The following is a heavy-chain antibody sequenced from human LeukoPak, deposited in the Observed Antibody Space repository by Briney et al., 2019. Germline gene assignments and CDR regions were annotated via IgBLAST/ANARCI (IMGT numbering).Heavy chain of an antibody. V-gene: IGHV4-34*01. J-gene: IGHJ4*02. D-gene: IGHD3-22*01. Sequence: SETLSLTCAVYGGSFSGYYWSWIRQPPGKGLEWIGEINHSGSTYYNPSLKSRVTISVDTSKNQFSLKLSSVTAADTAVHYCARPYYYDSSGYIFDYWGQGTLVTVSS. CDR1: GGSFSGYY. CDR2: INHSGST. CDR3: ARPYYYDSSGYIFDY.